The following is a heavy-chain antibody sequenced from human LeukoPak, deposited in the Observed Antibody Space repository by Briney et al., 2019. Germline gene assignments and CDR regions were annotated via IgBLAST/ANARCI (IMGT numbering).Heavy chain of an antibody. CDR1: GFTFSSYT. V-gene: IGHV3-23*01. CDR3: AKDGGLWVSAHWGDS. J-gene: IGHJ4*02. D-gene: IGHD7-27*01. CDR2: ITTSDGNT. Sequence: GGSLRLSCAASGFTFSSYTMSWVRQAPGKGLEWVSTITTSDGNTYYADSVKGRFSVSRDNSKNTLFLQMNSLRAEDTAVYYCAKDGGLWVSAHWGDSWGRGTLVTVSS.